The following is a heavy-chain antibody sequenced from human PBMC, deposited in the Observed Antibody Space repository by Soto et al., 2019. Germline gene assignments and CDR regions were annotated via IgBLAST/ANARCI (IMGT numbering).Heavy chain of an antibody. D-gene: IGHD1-1*01. J-gene: IGHJ3*02. V-gene: IGHV2-5*01. Sequence: QITLKGSGPTLVKPTQTLTLTCTLSGISLSTSGVGLGWIRQTPGKAPEWLALVYWNDDKHYSPSLKSRLTITKDTSKNQAILTMTNMDPVDTATYYCARGLATLPVFAFDIWGQGTVVTVSS. CDR2: VYWNDDK. CDR1: GISLSTSGVG. CDR3: ARGLATLPVFAFDI.